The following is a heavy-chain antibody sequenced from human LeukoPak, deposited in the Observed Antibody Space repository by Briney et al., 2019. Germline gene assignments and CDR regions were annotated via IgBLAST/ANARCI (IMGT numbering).Heavy chain of an antibody. CDR2: ISYDGSNK. CDR1: GFTFSSYG. V-gene: IGHV3-30*03. Sequence: PGGSLRLSCAASGFTFSSYGMHWVRQAPGKGLEWVAVISYDGSNKYYADSVKGRFTISRDNSKNTLYLQMNSLRAEDTAVYYCARNKDRIYYYGMDVWGQGTTVTVSS. J-gene: IGHJ6*02. D-gene: IGHD3-10*01. CDR3: ARNKDRIYYYGMDV.